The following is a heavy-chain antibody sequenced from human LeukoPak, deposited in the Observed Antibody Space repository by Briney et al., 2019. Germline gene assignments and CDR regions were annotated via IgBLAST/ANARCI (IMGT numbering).Heavy chain of an antibody. V-gene: IGHV3-30*03. Sequence: GGSLRLSCVASGFSFSTYGLHWVRQAPGKGLEWVAVISYNGDNKHYAESVKGRFTISRDNSKNTLDLQMNSLSPEDTAVYHCASMDYYYYGMDVWGQGTTVTVSS. CDR3: ASMDYYYYGMDV. CDR1: GFSFSTYG. J-gene: IGHJ6*02. CDR2: ISYNGDNK.